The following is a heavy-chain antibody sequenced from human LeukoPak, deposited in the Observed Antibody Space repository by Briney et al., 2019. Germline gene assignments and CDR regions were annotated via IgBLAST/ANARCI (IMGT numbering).Heavy chain of an antibody. CDR2: INPNSGGT. D-gene: IGHD3-10*01. V-gene: IGHV1-2*02. CDR1: GYTFTGYY. J-gene: IGHJ4*02. CDR3: ARGLLTMVRGVTRTPIDY. Sequence: ASVKVSCKASGYTFTGYYMHWVRQAPGQGLEWMGWINPNSGGTNYAQKFQGRVTMTRDTSISTAYMELSRLRSDDTAVYYCARGLLTMVRGVTRTPIDYWGQGTLVTVS.